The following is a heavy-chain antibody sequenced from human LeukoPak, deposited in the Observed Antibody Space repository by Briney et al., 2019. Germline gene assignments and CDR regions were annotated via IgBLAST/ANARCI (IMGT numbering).Heavy chain of an antibody. CDR1: GGTFSSYA. D-gene: IGHD1-26*01. V-gene: IGHV1-69*04. Sequence: VASVKFSCKASGGTFSSYAISWVRQAPGQGLEWMGRIIPILGIANYAQKFQGRVTITADKSTSTAYMELSSLRSEDTAVCYCARSGSYYEIDYWGQGTLVTVSS. CDR3: ARSGSYYEIDY. CDR2: IIPILGIA. J-gene: IGHJ4*02.